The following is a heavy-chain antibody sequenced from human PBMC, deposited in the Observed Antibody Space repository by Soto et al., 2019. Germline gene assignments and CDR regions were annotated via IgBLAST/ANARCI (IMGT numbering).Heavy chain of an antibody. CDR2: INAAGNFL. CDR3: AGDVGGYDRFDL. V-gene: IGHV3-21*02. J-gene: IGHJ4*02. CDR1: GFGFTDYT. D-gene: IGHD5-12*01. Sequence: VRLVESGGGLVKPGGSLRLSCAASGFGFTDYTMAWLRQTPGGGLEWVSSINAAGNFLSYADSFKGRATISRDNAKESLLLQQNSRRDEDTAEYYCAGDVGGYDRFDLWGQGTRVSVSS.